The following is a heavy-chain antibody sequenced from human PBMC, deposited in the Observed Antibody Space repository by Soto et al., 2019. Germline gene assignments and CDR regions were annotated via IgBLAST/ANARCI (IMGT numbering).Heavy chain of an antibody. Sequence: ASVKVSCKASGGTFSSYAISWVRQAPGQGLEWMGGIIPIFGTANYAQKFQGRVTITADESTSTAYMELSSLRSEDTAVYYCARAGVGYCSGGSCYNWFDPWGQGTLVTVSS. V-gene: IGHV1-69*13. D-gene: IGHD2-15*01. J-gene: IGHJ5*02. CDR2: IIPIFGTA. CDR3: ARAGVGYCSGGSCYNWFDP. CDR1: GGTFSSYA.